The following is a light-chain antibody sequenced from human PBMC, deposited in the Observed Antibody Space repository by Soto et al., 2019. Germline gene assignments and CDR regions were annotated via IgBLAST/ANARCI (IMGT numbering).Light chain of an antibody. CDR2: LNSDGSH. J-gene: IGLJ2*01. CDR1: SGHNSYA. Sequence: QPVLTQSPSASASLGASVKLTCTQSSGHNSYAIAWHQQQPEKGPRYLMKLNSDGSHSSGDGIPDRFSGSSSGAQRYLTISSLQSEDEADYYCQTWATDIHVVFGGGTKLTVL. V-gene: IGLV4-69*01. CDR3: QTWATDIHVV.